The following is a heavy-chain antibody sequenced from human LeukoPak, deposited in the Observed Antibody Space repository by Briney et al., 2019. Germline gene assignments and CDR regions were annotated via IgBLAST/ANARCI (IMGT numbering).Heavy chain of an antibody. V-gene: IGHV4-39*02. D-gene: IGHD3-10*01. CDR3: ARLYGSAYGHY. Sequence: KPSETLSLTCTVSGGSISSSSYYWGWIRQPPGKGLEWIGNIYYSGATHYSPSLKSRVTMSVDTSKNHFSLNLGSVTAADTAVYYCARLYGSAYGHYWGQGTLVTVSS. CDR1: GGSISSSSYY. CDR2: IYYSGAT. J-gene: IGHJ4*02.